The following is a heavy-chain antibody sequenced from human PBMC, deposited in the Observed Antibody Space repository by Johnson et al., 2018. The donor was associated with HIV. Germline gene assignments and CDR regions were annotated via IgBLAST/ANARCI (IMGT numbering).Heavy chain of an antibody. CDR2: ISWNSGSI. V-gene: IGHV3-9*01. CDR1: GFTFDDYA. Sequence: EVQLVESGGGLVQPGRSLRLSCAASGFTFDDYAMHWVRQAPGKGLEWVSGISWNSGSIGYADSVKGRFTISRDNAKNSLYLQMNSLRAEDTALYYCAKGSGGEADAFDIWGQGTMVIVSS. J-gene: IGHJ3*02. D-gene: IGHD3-16*01. CDR3: AKGSGGEADAFDI.